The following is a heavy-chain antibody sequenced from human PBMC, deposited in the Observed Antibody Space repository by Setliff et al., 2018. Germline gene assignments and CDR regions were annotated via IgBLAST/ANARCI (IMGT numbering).Heavy chain of an antibody. V-gene: IGHV3-74*01. Sequence: PGGSLRLSCAASGFTFSSYWMYWVRQAPGKGLVWVSRINSDGSSTSYADSVKGRFTIYRDNSKNTLYLQMNSLRLEDTAIYYCARDAGGDYDNWGQGTLVTVSS. CDR1: GFTFSSYW. J-gene: IGHJ4*02. CDR3: ARDAGGDYDN. D-gene: IGHD2-21*02. CDR2: INSDGSST.